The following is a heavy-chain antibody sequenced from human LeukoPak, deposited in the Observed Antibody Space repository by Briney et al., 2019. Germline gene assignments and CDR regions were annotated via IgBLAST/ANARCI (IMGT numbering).Heavy chain of an antibody. Sequence: SETLSLTCTVSGFSVTTDSYCWGWIRQPPGKGLEWIGYDYCGGNTNYDPSLKRRVTISVDTSKNQSSLTLTSVTAADTAVYFCARDHFGSLDSWGQGILVTVSS. D-gene: IGHD3-10*01. V-gene: IGHV4-61*01. CDR2: DYCGGNT. J-gene: IGHJ4*02. CDR1: GFSVTTDSYC. CDR3: ARDHFGSLDS.